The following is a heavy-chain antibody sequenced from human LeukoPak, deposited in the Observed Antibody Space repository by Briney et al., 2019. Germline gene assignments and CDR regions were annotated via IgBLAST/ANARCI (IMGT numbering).Heavy chain of an antibody. CDR1: GFTLSSYW. CDR3: ARGSQRGAAANYYGMDV. J-gene: IGHJ6*02. CDR2: INSDGSST. Sequence: GGSLRLSCAASGFTLSSYWMHWVRQAPGKGLVWVSRINSDGSSTTYADSVKGRFTISRDNAKNTLYLQMNSLRAENTAVYHCARGSQRGAAANYYGMDVWGQGTTVTVSS. D-gene: IGHD2-2*01. V-gene: IGHV3-74*01.